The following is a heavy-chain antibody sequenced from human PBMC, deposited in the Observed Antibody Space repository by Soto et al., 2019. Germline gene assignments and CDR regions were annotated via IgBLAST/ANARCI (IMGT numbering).Heavy chain of an antibody. J-gene: IGHJ4*02. CDR3: AKFTEPGYSSIWYYFEY. CDR2: ISSRSTNI. D-gene: IGHD6-19*01. Sequence: GGSRRLSCVGSGFTFSCYSMAGGRQAPGRGLEWVASISSRSTNIDYADSVKGRFTISRDNAKNLVSLQMSSLRGEDTALYYCAKFTEPGYSSIWYYFEYWGQGTPVTVSS. CDR1: GFTFSCYS. V-gene: IGHV3-21*06.